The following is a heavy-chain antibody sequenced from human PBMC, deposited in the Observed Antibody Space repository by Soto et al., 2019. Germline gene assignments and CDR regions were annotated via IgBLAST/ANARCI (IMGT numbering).Heavy chain of an antibody. CDR1: GFTFSSYA. D-gene: IGHD3-10*01. CDR3: AKVIPYGSGSYYNLDY. J-gene: IGHJ4*02. Sequence: EVQLLESGGGLVQPGGSLRLSCAASGFTFSSYAMSWVRQAPGKGLEWVSAISGSGGSTYYADSVKGRFTISRDNSKNALYLQINSLRAEDTAVYYCAKVIPYGSGSYYNLDYWGQGTLVTVSS. V-gene: IGHV3-23*01. CDR2: ISGSGGST.